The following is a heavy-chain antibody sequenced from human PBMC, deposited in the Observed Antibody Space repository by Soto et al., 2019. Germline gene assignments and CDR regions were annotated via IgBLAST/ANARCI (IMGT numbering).Heavy chain of an antibody. V-gene: IGHV3-33*01. J-gene: IGHJ5*02. CDR3: ARDYSTSAEGFDP. CDR1: GFTFSSYG. CDR2: IWYDGSNK. Sequence: GSLRLSCAASGFTFSSYGMHWVRQAPGKGLEWVAVIWYDGSNKYYADSVKGRFTISRDNSKNTLYLQMNSLRAEDTAVYYCARDYSTSAEGFDPWGQGTLVTVSS. D-gene: IGHD2-2*01.